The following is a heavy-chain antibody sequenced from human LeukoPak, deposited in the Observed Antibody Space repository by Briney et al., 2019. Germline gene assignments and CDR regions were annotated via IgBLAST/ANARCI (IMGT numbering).Heavy chain of an antibody. V-gene: IGHV1-24*01. CDR1: GYTLTELS. Sequence: ASVKVSCKVSGYTLTELSMHWVRQAPGKGLEWMGGFDPEDGETIYAQKFQGRVTMTEDTCTDTAYMELSSLRSEDTAVYYCATGDYYDSSGYYYFHWGQGTLVTVSS. J-gene: IGHJ4*02. CDR3: ATGDYYDSSGYYYFH. D-gene: IGHD3-22*01. CDR2: FDPEDGET.